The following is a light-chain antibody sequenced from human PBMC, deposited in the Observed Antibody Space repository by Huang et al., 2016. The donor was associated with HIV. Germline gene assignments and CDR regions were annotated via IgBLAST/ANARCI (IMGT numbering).Light chain of an antibody. CDR3: QQYNDWPRS. J-gene: IGKJ1*01. CDR2: AAS. Sequence: EIVMTQSPGTLSVAPGERATLSCRASQNINTNLAWFQQKPGQAPRPLIYAASTRTADFRARFRGSGSRTEFTLTISSLQSEDIAVYYCQQYNDWPRSFGQGTKVEIK. CDR1: QNINTN. V-gene: IGKV3-15*01.